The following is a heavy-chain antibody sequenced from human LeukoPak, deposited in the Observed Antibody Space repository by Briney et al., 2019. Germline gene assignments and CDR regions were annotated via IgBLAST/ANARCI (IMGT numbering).Heavy chain of an antibody. D-gene: IGHD1-1*01. Sequence: SETLSLTCTVSGGSISSSSYYWGWIRQPPGKGLEWIGSINYSGNTYYKPSLKSRVTISVDTSKNQFSLKLSSVTAADTAVYHCARNVPSPSHHFDIWGQGTMVTVSS. V-gene: IGHV4-39*01. J-gene: IGHJ3*02. CDR2: INYSGNT. CDR3: ARNVPSPSHHFDI. CDR1: GGSISSSSYY.